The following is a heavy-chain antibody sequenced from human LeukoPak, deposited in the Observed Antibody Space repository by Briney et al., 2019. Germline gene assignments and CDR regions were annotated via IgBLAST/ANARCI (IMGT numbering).Heavy chain of an antibody. V-gene: IGHV4-39*07. J-gene: IGHJ4*02. CDR2: IYYSGST. CDR1: GGSISSSSYY. CDR3: ARVGYCSGGSCYSHYFDY. Sequence: SETLSLTCTVSGGSISSSSYYWGWIRQPPGKGLEWIGSIYYSGSTNYNPSLKSRVTISVDTSKNQFSLKLSSVTAADTAVYYCARVGYCSGGSCYSHYFDYWGQGTLVTVSS. D-gene: IGHD2-15*01.